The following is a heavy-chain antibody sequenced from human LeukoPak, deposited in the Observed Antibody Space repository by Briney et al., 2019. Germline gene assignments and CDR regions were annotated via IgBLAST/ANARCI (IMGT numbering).Heavy chain of an antibody. D-gene: IGHD2/OR15-2a*01. J-gene: IGHJ4*02. Sequence: GGSLRLSCAASGFTFSGHVIHWVRQAPGKGLEYILGINGDGDITYYVNSVNHVNFVRDRFTISRYNSKNILYLQMGSLSVEDMAVYYCEREASSFGEGDLDYWGQGTLVTVSS. CDR3: EREASSFGEGDLDY. CDR1: GFTFSGHV. V-gene: IGHV3-64*01. CDR2: INGDGDIT.